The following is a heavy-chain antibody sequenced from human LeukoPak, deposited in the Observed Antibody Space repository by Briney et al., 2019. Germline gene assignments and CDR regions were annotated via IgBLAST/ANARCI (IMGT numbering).Heavy chain of an antibody. CDR1: GYTFTSYD. CDR2: MNPNSGNT. CDR3: ARVRRWLHPYYFDY. D-gene: IGHD5-24*01. J-gene: IGHJ4*02. V-gene: IGHV1-8*01. Sequence: ASVKVSCKASGYTFTSYDINWVRQATGHGLEWMGWMNPNSGNTGYAQKFQGRVTMSRNTSISTAYMELSSLRSDDPAVCYCARVRRWLHPYYFDYWGQGTLVTVSP.